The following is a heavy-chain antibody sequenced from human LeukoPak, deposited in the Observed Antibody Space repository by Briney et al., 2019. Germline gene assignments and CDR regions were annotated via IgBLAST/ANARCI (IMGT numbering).Heavy chain of an antibody. CDR3: ARLLLSDDFWSGYYDAFDI. V-gene: IGHV4-34*01. CDR2: INHSGST. CDR1: GGSFSGYY. J-gene: IGHJ3*02. Sequence: SETLSLTCAVYGGSFSGYYWSWIRQPPGKGLEWIGEINHSGSTNYNPSLKSRVTISVDTSKNQFSLKLSSVTAADTAVYYCARLLLSDDFWSGYYDAFDIWGQGTMVTVSS. D-gene: IGHD3-3*01.